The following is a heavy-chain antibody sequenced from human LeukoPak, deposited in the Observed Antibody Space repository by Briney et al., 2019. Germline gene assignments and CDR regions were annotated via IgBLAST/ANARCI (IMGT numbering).Heavy chain of an antibody. J-gene: IGHJ4*02. CDR3: ARHPVAGIAVAGRGYYFDY. V-gene: IGHV5-51*01. CDR2: IYPGDSDT. CDR1: GYSFTSYW. D-gene: IGHD6-19*01. Sequence: GESPKISCKGSGYSFTSYWIGWVRQMPGKGLEWMGIIYPGDSDTRYSPSFQGQVTISAVKSISTAYLQWSSLKASDTAMYYCARHPVAGIAVAGRGYYFDYWGQGTLVTVSS.